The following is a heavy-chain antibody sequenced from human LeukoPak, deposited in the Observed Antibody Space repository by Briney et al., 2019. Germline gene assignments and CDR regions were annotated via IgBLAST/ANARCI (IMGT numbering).Heavy chain of an antibody. Sequence: SETLSLXCTVSGGSNSSYYWSWIRRPAGKGLEWIGRIYTSGSTNYNPSLKSRVTMSVDTSKNQFSLKLSSVTAADTAVYHCARGPAWELHYFDYWGQGTLVTVSS. D-gene: IGHD1-26*01. CDR1: GGSNSSYY. V-gene: IGHV4-4*07. J-gene: IGHJ4*02. CDR2: IYTSGST. CDR3: ARGPAWELHYFDY.